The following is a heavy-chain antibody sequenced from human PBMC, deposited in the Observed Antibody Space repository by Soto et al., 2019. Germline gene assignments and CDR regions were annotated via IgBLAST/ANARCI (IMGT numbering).Heavy chain of an antibody. Sequence: CRPLRLSCAAAEVSIDEYCMHRVMQGPGKGLEWVSGISWGSATIGYADSVKGRFSISRDNAKRSLYLQMSSLRPEDTALYYCAKSTGGTANGLDVWGQGITVTVSS. CDR2: ISWGSATI. CDR3: AKSTGGTANGLDV. J-gene: IGHJ6*02. D-gene: IGHD2-8*02. CDR1: EVSIDEYC. V-gene: IGHV3-9*01.